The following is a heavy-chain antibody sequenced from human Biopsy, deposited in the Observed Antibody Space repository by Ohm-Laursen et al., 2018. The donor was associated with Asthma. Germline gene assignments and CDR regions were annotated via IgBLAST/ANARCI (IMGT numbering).Heavy chain of an antibody. CDR3: ARAVDYSHYYGIDV. CDR1: GYTFNSAG. Sequence: SVKDSCKTSGYTFNSAGITWVRQAPGQGLEWMGWISVYNGNTKVAQKLQDRVTMITDTSTSTAYMESRSLRSDDTAVYFCARAVDYSHYYGIDVWGQGTTVSVS. CDR2: ISVYNGNT. D-gene: IGHD3-10*01. J-gene: IGHJ6*02. V-gene: IGHV1-18*01.